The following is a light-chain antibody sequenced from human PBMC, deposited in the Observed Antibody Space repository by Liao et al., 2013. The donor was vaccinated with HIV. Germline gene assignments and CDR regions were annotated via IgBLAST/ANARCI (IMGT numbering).Light chain of an antibody. CDR2: QDN. J-gene: IGLJ2*01. V-gene: IGLV3-1*01. CDR1: RLGDNI. CDR3: QAWDSSTAV. Sequence: SYELTQPPSVSVSPGQTASITCSGDRLGDNIVSWYQQRPGQSPVVVIYQDNKWPSGIPERFSGSNSGNTATLTISGTQALDEADYYCQAWDSSTAVFGGGTKLTVL.